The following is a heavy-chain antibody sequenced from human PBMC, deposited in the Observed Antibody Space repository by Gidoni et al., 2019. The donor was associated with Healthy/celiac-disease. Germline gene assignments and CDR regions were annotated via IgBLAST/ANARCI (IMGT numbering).Heavy chain of an antibody. D-gene: IGHD3-16*01. CDR1: GGSISSYY. Sequence: QVQLQESGPGLVKPSETLSLTCTVSGGSISSYYWSWIRQPAGKGLEWIGRIYTSGSPNYNPSLKSRVTMSVDTSKNQFSLKLSSVTAADTAVYYCARGSRVRTFGGMDVWGQGTTVTVSS. CDR3: ARGSRVRTFGGMDV. CDR2: IYTSGSP. V-gene: IGHV4-4*07. J-gene: IGHJ6*02.